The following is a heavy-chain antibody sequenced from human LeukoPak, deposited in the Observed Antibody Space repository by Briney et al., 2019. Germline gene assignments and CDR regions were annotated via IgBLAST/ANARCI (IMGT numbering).Heavy chain of an antibody. CDR1: GFTFSSYA. CDR3: ARDSGVVRGSEDYYYYMDV. D-gene: IGHD3-10*01. Sequence: GGSLRLSCAASGFTFSSYAMHWVRQAPGKGLEWVAVISYDGSNKYYADSVKGRFTISRDNSKNTLYLQMNSLRSEDTAVYYCARDSGVVRGSEDYYYYMDVWGKGTTVTVSS. V-gene: IGHV3-30-3*01. J-gene: IGHJ6*03. CDR2: ISYDGSNK.